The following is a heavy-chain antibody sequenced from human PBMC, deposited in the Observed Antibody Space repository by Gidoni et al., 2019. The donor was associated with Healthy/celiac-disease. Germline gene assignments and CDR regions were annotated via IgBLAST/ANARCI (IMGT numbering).Heavy chain of an antibody. CDR2: IIPIFGTA. Sequence: QVQLVQSGAEVKKPGYSVKVSCKASGGTFSSYAISWVRQAPGQGLEWMGGIIPIFGTANYALKVQGRVTITADESTSTAYMELSSLRSEDTAVYYCARSEYCSSTSCYQGGYYYGMDVWGQGTTVTVSS. V-gene: IGHV1-69*01. J-gene: IGHJ6*02. CDR1: GGTFSSYA. D-gene: IGHD2-2*01. CDR3: ARSEYCSSTSCYQGGYYYGMDV.